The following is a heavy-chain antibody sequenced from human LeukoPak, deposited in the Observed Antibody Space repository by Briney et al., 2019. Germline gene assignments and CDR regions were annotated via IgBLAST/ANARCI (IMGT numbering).Heavy chain of an antibody. CDR2: IYYSGST. V-gene: IGHV4-39*07. CDR3: ARDEWGIAAAAQGDDAFDI. D-gene: IGHD6-13*01. J-gene: IGHJ3*02. Sequence: SETLSLTCTVSGGSISSSSYYWGWIRQPPGKGLGWIGSIYYSGSTYYNPSLKSRVTISVDTSKNQFSLKLSSVTAADTAVYYCARDEWGIAAAAQGDDAFDIWGQGTMITVSS. CDR1: GGSISSSSYY.